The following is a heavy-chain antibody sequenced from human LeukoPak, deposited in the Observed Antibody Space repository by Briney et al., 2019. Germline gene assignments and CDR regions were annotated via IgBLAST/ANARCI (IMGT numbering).Heavy chain of an antibody. Sequence: GASVKVSCKASGYTFTSYGISWVRQAPVQGLEWMGWISVYNGNTNYAQKLQGRVTMTTDTSTSTAYMELRSLRSDDTAVYYCARDHAGYSSSWAFDYWGQGTLVTVSS. CDR2: ISVYNGNT. V-gene: IGHV1-18*01. J-gene: IGHJ4*02. D-gene: IGHD6-13*01. CDR1: GYTFTSYG. CDR3: ARDHAGYSSSWAFDY.